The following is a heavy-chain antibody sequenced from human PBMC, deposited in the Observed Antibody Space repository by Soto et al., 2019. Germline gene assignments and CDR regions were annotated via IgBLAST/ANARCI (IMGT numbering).Heavy chain of an antibody. D-gene: IGHD1-26*01. CDR2: IWYDGSNK. Sequence: QVQLVESGGGVVQPGRSLRLSCAASGFTFSSYGMHWVRQAPGKGLEWVAVIWYDGSNKYYADSVKGRFTISRDNSKNTLYLQLNRLRAEDTAVYYCARPSFSGSYSPGANDYWGQGTLVTVSS. V-gene: IGHV3-33*01. J-gene: IGHJ4*02. CDR1: GFTFSSYG. CDR3: ARPSFSGSYSPGANDY.